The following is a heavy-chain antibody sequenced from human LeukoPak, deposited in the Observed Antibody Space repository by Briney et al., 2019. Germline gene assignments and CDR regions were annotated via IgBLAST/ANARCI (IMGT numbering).Heavy chain of an antibody. CDR2: INPNSGGT. CDR1: GYTFTGYY. J-gene: IGHJ4*02. CDR3: ARTAYSSSWDIDY. D-gene: IGHD6-13*01. V-gene: IGHV1-2*02. Sequence: GSVKLSCKASGYTFTGYYMHWVRQAPGQGLEWMGWINPNSGGTNYAEKFQGKVTMTRDKSISTAYMELSRLRSDDTAVYYCARTAYSSSWDIDYWGQGTLVTVSS.